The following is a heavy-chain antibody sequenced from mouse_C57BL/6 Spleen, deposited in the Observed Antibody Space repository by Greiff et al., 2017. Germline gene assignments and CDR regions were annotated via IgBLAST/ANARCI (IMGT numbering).Heavy chain of an antibody. CDR3: ARTPSGTGTGVPSWFAD. J-gene: IGHJ3*01. V-gene: IGHV1-69*01. D-gene: IGHD4-1*01. Sequence: QVQLQQPGAELVMPGASVKLSCKASGYTFTSYWMPWVKQRPGQGLEWIGEIDPSDSYTNYNQQFKGKSTLTVDKSSSTAYMQLSSLTSEDSAVYYCARTPSGTGTGVPSWFADWGQGTLVTVSA. CDR1: GYTFTSYW. CDR2: IDPSDSYT.